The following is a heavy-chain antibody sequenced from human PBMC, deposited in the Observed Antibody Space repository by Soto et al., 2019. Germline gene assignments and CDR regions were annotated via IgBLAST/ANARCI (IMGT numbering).Heavy chain of an antibody. CDR1: GFTFTNFG. Sequence: QVQLVESGGGVVQPGTSLRLSCATSGFTFTNFGIHWVRQAPGKGLEWVAVTSYDGNNIYYGDSVKGRFTISRDNSKNTLYLQMDSRRLEDTAVYYCAKTQSSGWYGVDYWGQGALVTVSS. CDR2: TSYDGNNI. CDR3: AKTQSSGWYGVDY. J-gene: IGHJ4*02. D-gene: IGHD6-13*01. V-gene: IGHV3-30*18.